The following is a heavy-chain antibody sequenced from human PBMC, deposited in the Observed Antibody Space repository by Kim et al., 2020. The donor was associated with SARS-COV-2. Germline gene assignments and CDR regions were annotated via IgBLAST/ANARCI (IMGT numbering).Heavy chain of an antibody. CDR1: GFTFSSYG. CDR2: IWYDGSNK. Sequence: GGSLRLSCAASGFTFSSYGMHWVRQAPGKGLEWVAVIWYDGSNKYYADSVKGRFTISRDNSKNTLYLQMNSLRAEDTAVYYCARESRQYYYDRGFQYYFDYWGQGTLVTISS. D-gene: IGHD3-22*01. J-gene: IGHJ4*02. CDR3: ARESRQYYYDRGFQYYFDY. V-gene: IGHV3-33*01.